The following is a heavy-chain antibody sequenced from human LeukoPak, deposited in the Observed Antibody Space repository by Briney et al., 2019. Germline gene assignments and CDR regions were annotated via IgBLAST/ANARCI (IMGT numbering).Heavy chain of an antibody. V-gene: IGHV3-13*04. CDR3: ARASGSYRGDYYFGMAV. CDR2: IGTAGDT. Sequence: GGSLRLSCAASGFTFSSYDMHWVRQATGEGLEWVSRIGTAGDTYYPGSVKGRFTISRENAKNSLYLQMNSLRAGDTAVYYCARASGSYRGDYYFGMAVWGQGTTVTVSS. CDR1: GFTFSSYD. J-gene: IGHJ6*02. D-gene: IGHD3-10*01.